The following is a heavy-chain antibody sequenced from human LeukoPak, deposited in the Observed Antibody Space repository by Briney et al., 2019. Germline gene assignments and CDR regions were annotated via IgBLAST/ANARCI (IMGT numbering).Heavy chain of an antibody. J-gene: IGHJ3*02. Sequence: SETLSLTCTASGDSISNYYWNWIRQPPGKGLEWIGYIYYSGSTNYNPSSKNRLDISVDTSKNQFSLKLSSVTAADTAVYYCAREGARWEPSFSAFDIWGQGTMVTVSS. CDR3: AREGARWEPSFSAFDI. CDR1: GDSISNYY. D-gene: IGHD1-26*01. V-gene: IGHV4-59*01. CDR2: IYYSGST.